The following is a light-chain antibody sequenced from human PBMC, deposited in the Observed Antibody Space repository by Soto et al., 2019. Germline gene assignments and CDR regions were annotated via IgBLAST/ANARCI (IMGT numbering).Light chain of an antibody. J-gene: IGKJ5*01. CDR3: QQYENLPT. Sequence: DIQMTQSPSSLSASVEDRVTITFQASQNINNYLNWYQQKPGRAPKLLIYDASNLEAGVPSRFRGSGSGTDFTFTISRLQPEDIATYYCQQYENLPTFGQGTRLEI. CDR2: DAS. CDR1: QNINNY. V-gene: IGKV1-33*01.